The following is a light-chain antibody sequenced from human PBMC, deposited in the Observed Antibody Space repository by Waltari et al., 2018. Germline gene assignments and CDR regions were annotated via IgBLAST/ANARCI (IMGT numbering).Light chain of an antibody. CDR1: SSDVGGYNY. Sequence: QSALTQPAPVSGSPGQSLTISCTGTSSDVGGYNYVSWYQQHPGKAPKLMIYDVSKRPSGVSNRFSGSKSGNTASLTISGLQAEDEADYYCSSYTSSSTGVFGTGTKVTVL. V-gene: IGLV2-14*01. CDR3: SSYTSSSTGV. CDR2: DVS. J-gene: IGLJ1*01.